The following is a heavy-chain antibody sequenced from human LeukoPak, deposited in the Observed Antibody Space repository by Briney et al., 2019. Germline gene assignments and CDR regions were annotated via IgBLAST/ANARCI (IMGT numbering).Heavy chain of an antibody. CDR1: GFTFSSYW. Sequence: PGGSLRLSCAASGFTFSSYWMHWVRQALGKGLVWVSRINSDGSSTSYADSVKGRFTISRDNAKNTLYLQMNSLRAEDTAVYYCARSHDYRAFDIWGQGTMVTVSS. J-gene: IGHJ3*02. CDR3: ARSHDYRAFDI. D-gene: IGHD4-11*01. V-gene: IGHV3-74*01. CDR2: INSDGSST.